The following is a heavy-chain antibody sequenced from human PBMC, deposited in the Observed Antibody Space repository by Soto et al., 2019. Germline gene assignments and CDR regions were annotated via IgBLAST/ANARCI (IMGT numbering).Heavy chain of an antibody. V-gene: IGHV3-53*04. Sequence: EVQLVESGGGLVQPGGSLRLSCAASGFTVSSNYMSWVRQAPGKGLEWVSVIYSGGSTYYADSVKGRFTISRNNSKNTLYLQMNSLRAEDTAVYYCAREGQWLVQGDYYGMDVWGQGTTVTVSS. CDR2: IYSGGST. CDR1: GFTVSSNY. D-gene: IGHD6-19*01. J-gene: IGHJ6*02. CDR3: AREGQWLVQGDYYGMDV.